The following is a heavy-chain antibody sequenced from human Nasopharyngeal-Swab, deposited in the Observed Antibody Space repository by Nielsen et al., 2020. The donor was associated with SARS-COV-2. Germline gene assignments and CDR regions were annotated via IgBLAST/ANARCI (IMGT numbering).Heavy chain of an antibody. V-gene: IGHV3-30-3*01. D-gene: IGHD3-22*01. Sequence: GDLRLYCAASGFTFSRYTMHWVRQAPGKGLEWVAVISYDGSNKYYADSVKGRFTISRDISKNTLYLQMNSLRAEDTAVFYCASTPLDSSGYYYAFHYWGRGTLVTVSS. J-gene: IGHJ4*02. CDR1: GFTFSRYT. CDR3: ASTPLDSSGYYYAFHY. CDR2: ISYDGSNK.